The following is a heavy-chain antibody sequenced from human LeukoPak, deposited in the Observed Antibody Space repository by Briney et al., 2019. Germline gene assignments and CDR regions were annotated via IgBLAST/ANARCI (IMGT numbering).Heavy chain of an antibody. V-gene: IGHV3-23*01. CDR1: GFTFSSYA. D-gene: IGHD2-15*01. CDR3: AKGTEGYCSGTICYPFDY. Sequence: PGGSLRLSCEASGFTFSSYAMNWVRQVPGKGLEWVSSITGSGSDTYFVDSVKGQFTISRDNSKNTLYLQLNSLRAEDTAVYYCAKGTEGYCSGTICYPFDYWGRGTLVTVSS. CDR2: ITGSGSDT. J-gene: IGHJ4*02.